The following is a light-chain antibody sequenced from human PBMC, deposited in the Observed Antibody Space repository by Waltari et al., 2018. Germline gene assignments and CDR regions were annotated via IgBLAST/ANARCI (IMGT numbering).Light chain of an antibody. CDR2: NND. Sequence: QSVVTQPPSASGTPGQRVTISCSVSSSNIGSNAVNWYQLLPGQAPKVLIFNNDPRPSGVPDRFSGSRSGTSASLAISGLQSEDEADYFCAVWDDTLNGRVFGGGTKLTVL. J-gene: IGLJ2*01. CDR1: SSNIGSNA. V-gene: IGLV1-44*01. CDR3: AVWDDTLNGRV.